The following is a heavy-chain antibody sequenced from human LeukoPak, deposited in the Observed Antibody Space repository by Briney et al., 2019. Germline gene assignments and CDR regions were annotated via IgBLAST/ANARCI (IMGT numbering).Heavy chain of an antibody. CDR3: ARGSGRIPTLYYYYGMDV. CDR2: ISSSSSTI. CDR1: GFTFSRYS. V-gene: IGHV3-48*02. J-gene: IGHJ6*02. Sequence: GGSLRLSCAASGFTFSRYSMNWVRQAPGKGLEWVSYISSSSSTIYYADSVKGRFTISRDNAKNSLYLQMNSLRDEDTAVYYCARGSGRIPTLYYYYGMDVWGQGTTVTVSS. D-gene: IGHD3-10*01.